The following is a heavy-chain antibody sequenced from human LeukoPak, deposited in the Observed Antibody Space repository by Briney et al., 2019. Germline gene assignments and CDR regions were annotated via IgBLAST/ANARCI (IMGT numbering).Heavy chain of an antibody. D-gene: IGHD5-18*01. Sequence: PSQTLSLTCTVSGGSISSGDYYWSWIRQPPGKGLEWIGYIYYSGSTYYNPSLKSQVTISVDTSKNQFSLKLSSVTAADTAVYYCARGTAMVAPRDYYYYYGMDVWGQGTTVTVSS. CDR1: GGSISSGDYY. CDR2: IYYSGST. V-gene: IGHV4-30-4*01. CDR3: ARGTAMVAPRDYYYYYGMDV. J-gene: IGHJ6*02.